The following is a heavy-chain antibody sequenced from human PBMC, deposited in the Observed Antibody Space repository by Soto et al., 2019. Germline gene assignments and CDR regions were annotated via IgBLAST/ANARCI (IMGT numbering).Heavy chain of an antibody. V-gene: IGHV1-69*13. CDR1: GGTFSSYA. Sequence: SVKVSCKASGGTFSSYAISWVRQAPGQGLEWMGGIIPIFGTANYAQKFQGRVTITADESTSTAYMELSSLRSEDTAVYYCARGFLEWSPTGYFDYWGQGTMVTV. D-gene: IGHD3-3*01. J-gene: IGHJ4*02. CDR3: ARGFLEWSPTGYFDY. CDR2: IIPIFGTA.